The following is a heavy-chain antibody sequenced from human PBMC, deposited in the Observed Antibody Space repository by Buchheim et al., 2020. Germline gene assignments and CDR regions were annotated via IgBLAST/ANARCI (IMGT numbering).Heavy chain of an antibody. Sequence: EVQLLESGGALVQPGGSLRLSCAASGFTFSNYVMSWVRQAPGKGLEWISALTGSSGDTYSADSVKGRFTISRDNSGNTLYLQMNRLRADDAAIYYCVKGSNSSRPYYFDYWGQGTL. D-gene: IGHD6-6*01. J-gene: IGHJ4*02. V-gene: IGHV3-23*01. CDR2: LTGSSGDT. CDR3: VKGSNSSRPYYFDY. CDR1: GFTFSNYV.